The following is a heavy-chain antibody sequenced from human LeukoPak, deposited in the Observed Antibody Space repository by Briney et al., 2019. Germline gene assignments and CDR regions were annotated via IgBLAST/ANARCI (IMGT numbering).Heavy chain of an antibody. J-gene: IGHJ4*02. CDR2: FSGSGDTT. CDR1: GFTFSSYA. V-gene: IGHV3-23*01. Sequence: GGSLRLSCAASGFTFSSYAMSWVRQAPGKGLEWVSAFSGSGDTTYYADSVKGRFTISRDNSKSTLYLQMNSLRAEDTAVYYCATCYGFCAPWGYWGQGTLVTVSS. D-gene: IGHD5-18*01. CDR3: ATCYGFCAPWGY.